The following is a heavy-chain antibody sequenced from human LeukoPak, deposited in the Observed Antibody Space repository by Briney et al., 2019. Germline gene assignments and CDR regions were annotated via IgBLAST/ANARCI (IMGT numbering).Heavy chain of an antibody. D-gene: IGHD6-13*01. CDR3: AKAGGSSWYSFDY. Sequence: ASVKVSCKASGYSFTGFYMHWLRQAPGQGLEWMGRIDPYSGGTNFAPKFQGRVSMTRDTSETTAHMELNSLTSDDTAVYYCAKAGGSSWYSFDYWGQGTLVSVSS. V-gene: IGHV1-2*06. CDR2: IDPYSGGT. J-gene: IGHJ4*02. CDR1: GYSFTGFY.